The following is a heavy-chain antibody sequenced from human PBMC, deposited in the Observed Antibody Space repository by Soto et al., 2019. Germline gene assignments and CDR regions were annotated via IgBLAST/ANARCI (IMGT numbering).Heavy chain of an antibody. D-gene: IGHD3-9*01. CDR2: INANNGNT. CDR3: ARDTMTGYLQFDY. V-gene: IGHV1-18*01. CDR1: GYTFTNYG. J-gene: IGHJ4*02. Sequence: QVQLVQSGAEVKRPGASVKVSCRASGYTFTNYGISWVRQAPGQGLEWMGWINANNGNTNYAQTLQGRVTMTTDTSTSTAYMELRSLRSDDTAVYYCARDTMTGYLQFDYWGQGTLVTVSS.